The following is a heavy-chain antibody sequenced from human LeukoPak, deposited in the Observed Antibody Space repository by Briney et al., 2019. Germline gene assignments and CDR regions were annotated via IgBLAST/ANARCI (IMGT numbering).Heavy chain of an antibody. CDR2: TRYDGIDR. Sequence: PGGSLRLSCVASGFILSDYGLHWVRQAPGKGLVWVAFTRYDGIDRYNADSVKGRFTISRDNSKNSLYLQMNSLKTEDTAVYYCTRPIGYSSSTEYWGQGTLVTVSS. CDR3: TRPIGYSSSTEY. V-gene: IGHV3-30*02. D-gene: IGHD6-13*01. J-gene: IGHJ4*02. CDR1: GFILSDYG.